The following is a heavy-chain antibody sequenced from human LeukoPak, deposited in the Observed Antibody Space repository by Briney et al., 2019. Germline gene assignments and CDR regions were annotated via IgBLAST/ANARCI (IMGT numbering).Heavy chain of an antibody. CDR2: INPNSGGT. CDR1: GYSFTGSY. J-gene: IGHJ5*02. V-gene: IGHV1-2*02. CDR3: ASTSLDWFDP. Sequence: ASVKVSCKTSGYSFTGSYMHWVRQPPGQGREWMGWINPNSGGTNYAQKFQGRVTMTRDTSISTAYMELSRLRSDDTAVYYCASTSLDWFDPWGQGTLVTVSS.